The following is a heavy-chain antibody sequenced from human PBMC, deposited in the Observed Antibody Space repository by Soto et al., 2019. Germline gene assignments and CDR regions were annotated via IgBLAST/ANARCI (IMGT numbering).Heavy chain of an antibody. CDR3: ARDDGDILTLPCDY. CDR2: ISAYNGNT. V-gene: IGHV1-18*01. J-gene: IGHJ4*02. Sequence: ASVKVSCKASGYTFTSYGISWVRQAPGQGLEWMGWISAYNGNTNYAQKLQGRVTMTTDTSTSTAYMELRSLRSDDTAVYYCARDDGDILTLPCDYWGQGTLVTVSS. CDR1: GYTFTSYG. D-gene: IGHD3-9*01.